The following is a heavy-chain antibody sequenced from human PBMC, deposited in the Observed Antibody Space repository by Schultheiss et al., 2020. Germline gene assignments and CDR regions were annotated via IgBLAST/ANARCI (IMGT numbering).Heavy chain of an antibody. V-gene: IGHV3-23*01. CDR3: AKDQVLRYFDWSPAFDY. Sequence: GGSLRLSCAASGFTFSSYAMSWVRQAPGKGLEWVSAISGSGGSTYYADSVKGRFTISRDNSKNTLYLQMNSLRAEDTAVYYCAKDQVLRYFDWSPAFDYWGQGTLVTVSS. CDR1: GFTFSSYA. D-gene: IGHD3-9*01. J-gene: IGHJ4*02. CDR2: ISGSGGST.